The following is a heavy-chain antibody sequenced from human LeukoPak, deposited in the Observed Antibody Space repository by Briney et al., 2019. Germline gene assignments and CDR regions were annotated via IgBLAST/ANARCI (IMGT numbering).Heavy chain of an antibody. J-gene: IGHJ4*02. D-gene: IGHD3-10*01. CDR3: ARDLAVRGVMYY. CDR2: IIPIFGTA. CDR1: GGTFSSYA. Sequence: GASVKVSCKASGGTFSSYAISWVRQAPGQGLEWMGGIIPIFGTANYAQKFQGRVTITADESTSTAYMELSGLRSEDTAVYYCARDLAVRGVMYYWGQGTLVTVSS. V-gene: IGHV1-69*01.